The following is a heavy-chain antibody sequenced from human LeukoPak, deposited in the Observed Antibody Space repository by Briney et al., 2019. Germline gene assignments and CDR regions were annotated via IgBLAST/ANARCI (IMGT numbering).Heavy chain of an antibody. CDR2: IYYSGST. Sequence: ETLSLTCAVYGGSFSGYYWSWIRQPPGKGLEWIGYIYYSGSTNYNPSLKSRVTISVDTSKNQFSLKLSSVTAADTAVYYCASHSSSWYGWFDPWGQGTLVTVSS. CDR1: GGSFSGYY. D-gene: IGHD6-13*01. CDR3: ASHSSSWYGWFDP. V-gene: IGHV4-59*08. J-gene: IGHJ5*02.